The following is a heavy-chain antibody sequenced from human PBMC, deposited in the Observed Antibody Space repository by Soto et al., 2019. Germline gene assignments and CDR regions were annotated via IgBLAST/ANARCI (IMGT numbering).Heavy chain of an antibody. J-gene: IGHJ4*02. Sequence: ASVKVSCKASGYTFTSYDINWVRQATGQGPEWTGWMSPNSGNTGYAQKFQGRVTMTRDTSTSTAYMELSSLRSEDTAVYYCARTPGRRGIALYWCQGTLVTVSS. CDR3: ARTPGRRGIALY. CDR2: MSPNSGNT. CDR1: GYTFTSYD. D-gene: IGHD6-13*01. V-gene: IGHV1-8*01.